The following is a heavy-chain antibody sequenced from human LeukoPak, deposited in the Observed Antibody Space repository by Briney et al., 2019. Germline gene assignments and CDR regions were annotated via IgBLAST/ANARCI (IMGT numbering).Heavy chain of an antibody. CDR3: ARTGLRRLYFDY. J-gene: IGHJ4*02. Sequence: SETLSLTCAVSGDSISGSSYYWGWLRQPPGKGLEWIGEINHSGSTNYNPSLKSRVTISVDTSKNQFSLKLSPVTAADTAVYYCARTGLRRLYFDYWGQGTLVTVSS. V-gene: IGHV4-39*07. D-gene: IGHD4-17*01. CDR1: GDSISGSSYY. CDR2: INHSGST.